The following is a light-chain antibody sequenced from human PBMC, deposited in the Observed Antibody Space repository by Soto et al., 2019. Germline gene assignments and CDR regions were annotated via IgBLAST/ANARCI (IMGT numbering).Light chain of an antibody. Sequence: DIQMTQSPSSLSASVGDRVTITCRASQDISPYLGWFQQKPGKAPKSLIHAASSLQTGVPSKFSGSGSGTDFTRTINSLQPEDFATYYCQQYRTYPLTVGGGTKVEIK. V-gene: IGKV1-16*02. CDR3: QQYRTYPLT. J-gene: IGKJ4*01. CDR1: QDISPY. CDR2: AAS.